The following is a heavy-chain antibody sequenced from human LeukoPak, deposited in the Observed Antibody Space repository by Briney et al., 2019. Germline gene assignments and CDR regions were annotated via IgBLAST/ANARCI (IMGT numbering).Heavy chain of an antibody. CDR2: IWYDGSNK. V-gene: IGHV3-33*08. J-gene: IGHJ4*02. CDR1: GFTFSSYA. Sequence: GGSLRLSCAASGFTFSSYAMSWVRQAPGKGLEWVAVIWYDGSNKYYADSVKGRFTISRDNSKNTLYLQMNSLRAEDTAVYYCARDPKQQLVLDYWGQGTLVTVSS. CDR3: ARDPKQQLVLDY. D-gene: IGHD6-13*01.